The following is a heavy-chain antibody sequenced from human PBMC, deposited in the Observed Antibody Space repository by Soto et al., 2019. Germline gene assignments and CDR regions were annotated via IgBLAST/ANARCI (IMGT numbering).Heavy chain of an antibody. Sequence: QVQLVQSGAEVKKPGSSVKVSCKASGGTFSSYAISWVRQAPGQGLEWMGGIIPIFGTANYAQKFQGRVTITADESTSTAYMELSSLRSEDTAVYYCARDAPKDTAMFLAEYYYYGMDVWGQGTTVTVSS. CDR1: GGTFSSYA. D-gene: IGHD5-18*01. V-gene: IGHV1-69*12. CDR3: ARDAPKDTAMFLAEYYYYGMDV. J-gene: IGHJ6*02. CDR2: IIPIFGTA.